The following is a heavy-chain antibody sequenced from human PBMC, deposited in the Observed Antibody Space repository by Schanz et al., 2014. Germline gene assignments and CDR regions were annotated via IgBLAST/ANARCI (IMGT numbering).Heavy chain of an antibody. Sequence: VQLEQSGAEVKKPGSSVKVSCKASGGTFSSFGINWVRQAPGQGLEWMGWISAYNGNTNYAQKVQGRVTMTTDTSTGTAYMELRSLRSDDTAVYYCARGGYSSGWYDRDIAHFDYWGQGTLVTVSS. J-gene: IGHJ4*02. V-gene: IGHV1-18*01. CDR2: ISAYNGNT. D-gene: IGHD6-19*01. CDR1: GGTFSSFG. CDR3: ARGGYSSGWYDRDIAHFDY.